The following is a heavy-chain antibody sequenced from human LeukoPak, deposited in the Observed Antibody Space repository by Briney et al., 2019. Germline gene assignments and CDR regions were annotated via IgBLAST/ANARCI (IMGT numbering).Heavy chain of an antibody. CDR3: ARVWMYSSCWLDY. J-gene: IGHJ4*02. Sequence: PSETLSLTCAVYGGSFSGYYWSWIRQPPGKGLEWIGEINHSGSTNYNPSLKSRVTISVDTSKNQFSLKLSSVTAADTAVYYCARVWMYSSCWLDYWGQGTLVTVSS. V-gene: IGHV4-34*01. CDR1: GGSFSGYY. CDR2: INHSGST. D-gene: IGHD6-19*01.